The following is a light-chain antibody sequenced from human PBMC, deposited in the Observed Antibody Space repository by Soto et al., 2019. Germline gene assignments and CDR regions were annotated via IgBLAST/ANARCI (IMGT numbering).Light chain of an antibody. CDR2: GAS. Sequence: EIVLTQSPGTLSLSPGERVTLSCRASQSVSSTYLAWYQQKPGQAPRLLIYGASSRATGIPDRFSGSGSGTDFTLTISSLEPEDFAVYYCQQFGSSPLYTFGQGTKLEIK. J-gene: IGKJ2*01. CDR1: QSVSSTY. CDR3: QQFGSSPLYT. V-gene: IGKV3-20*01.